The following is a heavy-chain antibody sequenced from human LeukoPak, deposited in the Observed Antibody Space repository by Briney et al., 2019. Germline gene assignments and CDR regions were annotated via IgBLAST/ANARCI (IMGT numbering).Heavy chain of an antibody. Sequence: GASVKVSCKASGGTFSNYTISWVRQAPGQGLEWMGRIIPILGIANYAQKFQGRVTITADKSTSTAYTELSSLRSEDTAVYYCARDDPAAGTNFQHWGQGTLVTVSS. D-gene: IGHD6-13*01. V-gene: IGHV1-69*04. CDR3: ARDDPAAGTNFQH. J-gene: IGHJ1*01. CDR2: IIPILGIA. CDR1: GGTFSNYT.